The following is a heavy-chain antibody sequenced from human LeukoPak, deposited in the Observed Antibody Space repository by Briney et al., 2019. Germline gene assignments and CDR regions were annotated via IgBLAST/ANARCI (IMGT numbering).Heavy chain of an antibody. CDR3: ARDPPASGDYRRGYGMDV. J-gene: IGHJ6*04. CDR2: IYYSGNT. Sequence: PSETLSLTCTVSGGSMSSGDYYWSRIRQPPGEGLEWIGYIYYSGNTYYNPSLKSRITISIDTSKTQFSLKLSSVPAADTAVYFCARDPPASGDYRRGYGMDVWGTGTTVIVSS. CDR1: GGSMSSGDYY. V-gene: IGHV4-30-4*01. D-gene: IGHD4-17*01.